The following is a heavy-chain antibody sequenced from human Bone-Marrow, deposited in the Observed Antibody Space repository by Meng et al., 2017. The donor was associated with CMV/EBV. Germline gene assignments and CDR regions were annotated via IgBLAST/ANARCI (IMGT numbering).Heavy chain of an antibody. CDR3: ARGPRIAARLVRFVP. CDR2: IYYSGST. CDR1: GGSISSSSYY. V-gene: IGHV4-39*07. D-gene: IGHD6-6*01. J-gene: IGHJ5*02. Sequence: SDTLSLTCTVPGGSISSSSYYWGWIRQPPGKGLEWIGSIYYSGSTYYNPSLKSRVTISVDTSKNQFSLKLSSVTAADTAVYDCARGPRIAARLVRFVPWGQGTLVTVSS.